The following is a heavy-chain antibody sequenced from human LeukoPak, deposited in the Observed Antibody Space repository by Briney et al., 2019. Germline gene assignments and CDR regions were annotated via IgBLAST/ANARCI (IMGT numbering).Heavy chain of an antibody. D-gene: IGHD4-11*01. Sequence: SVKVSCKASGGTFSSYAISWVRQAPGQGLEWMGGIIPIFGTANYAQKFQGRVTITTDESTSTAYMELSSLRSEDTAAYYCRTTGRDYYFDYWGQGTLVTVSS. CDR1: GGTFSSYA. V-gene: IGHV1-69*05. CDR2: IIPIFGTA. J-gene: IGHJ4*02. CDR3: RTTGRDYYFDY.